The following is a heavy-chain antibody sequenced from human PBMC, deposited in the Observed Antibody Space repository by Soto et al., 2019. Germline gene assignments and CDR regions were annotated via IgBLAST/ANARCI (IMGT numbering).Heavy chain of an antibody. CDR3: ARDWVTVVGPAAKNYYYYGMDV. D-gene: IGHD2-2*01. CDR1: GFTFSSYS. CDR2: ISSSSSTI. V-gene: IGHV3-48*02. J-gene: IGHJ6*02. Sequence: GGSLRLSCTASGFTFSSYSMNWVRQAPGKGLEWVSYISSSSSTIYYADSVKGRFTISRDNAKNSMYLQMNSLRDEDTAVYYCARDWVTVVGPAAKNYYYYGMDVWGQGTTVTVSS.